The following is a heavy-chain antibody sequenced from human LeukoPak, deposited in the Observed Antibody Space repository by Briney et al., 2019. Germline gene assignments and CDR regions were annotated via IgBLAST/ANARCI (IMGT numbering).Heavy chain of an antibody. CDR1: GFTFSSYG. Sequence: GGSLRLSCAASGFTFSSYGMHWVRQAPGKGPEWVAFIRYDGSNKYYADSVKGRFTISRDNSKNTLYLQMNSLRAEDTAVYYCAKDLRNSGNYPDWFDPWGQGTLVTVSS. J-gene: IGHJ5*02. V-gene: IGHV3-30*02. CDR2: IRYDGSNK. CDR3: AKDLRNSGNYPDWFDP. D-gene: IGHD1-26*01.